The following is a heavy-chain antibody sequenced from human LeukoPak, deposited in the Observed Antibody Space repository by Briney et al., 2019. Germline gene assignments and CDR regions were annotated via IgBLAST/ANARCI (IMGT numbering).Heavy chain of an antibody. CDR1: GYSFTSYW. CDR3: ARQDSSGYYYRNYYYYGMDV. CDR2: IYPGDSDI. V-gene: IGHV5-51*01. Sequence: GESLKISCKGSGYSFTSYWMGWVRQMPGKGLEWMGIIYPGDSDIRYSPSSQGQVTISADKSISTAYLQWSSLKASDTAMYYCARQDSSGYYYRNYYYYGMDVWGQGTTVTVSS. D-gene: IGHD3-22*01. J-gene: IGHJ6*02.